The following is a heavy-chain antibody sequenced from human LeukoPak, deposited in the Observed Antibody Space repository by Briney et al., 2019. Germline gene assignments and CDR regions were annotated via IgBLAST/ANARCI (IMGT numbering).Heavy chain of an antibody. Sequence: GGSLTLSCAASGFIFDSYSMNWVRQAPGKGLEWVSYISSGGSMINYADSVRGRFAISRDNANNSLYLQMNSLRAEDTAVYYCARDVVTSLNIVKYYYYGMDVWGQGTTVTVSS. CDR3: ARDVVTSLNIVKYYYYGMDV. D-gene: IGHD3-16*02. V-gene: IGHV3-48*01. CDR2: ISSGGSMI. J-gene: IGHJ6*02. CDR1: GFIFDSYS.